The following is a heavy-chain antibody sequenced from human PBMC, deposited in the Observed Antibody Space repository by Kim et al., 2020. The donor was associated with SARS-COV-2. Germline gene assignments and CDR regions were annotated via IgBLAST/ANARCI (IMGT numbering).Heavy chain of an antibody. CDR1: GGSFSGYY. V-gene: IGHV4-34*01. CDR3: ARGPPRSPGRYCFDY. CDR2: INHSGST. D-gene: IGHD1-20*01. Sequence: SETLSLTCAVYGGSFSGYYWSWIRQPPGKGLEWIGEINHSGSTNYNPSLKSRVTISVDTSKNQFSLKLSSVTAADTAVYYCARGPPRSPGRYCFDYWGQG. J-gene: IGHJ4*02.